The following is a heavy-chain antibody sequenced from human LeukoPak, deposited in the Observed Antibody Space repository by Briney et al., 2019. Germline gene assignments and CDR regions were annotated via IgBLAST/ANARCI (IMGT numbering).Heavy chain of an antibody. CDR3: ARDVGCSSTSCYPGYYYYYYMDV. Sequence: GGSLRLSCAASGFTFSSYWMSWVRQAPGKGLEWVANIKQDGSEKYYVDSVKGRFTISRDNAKNSLYLQMNSLRAEDTAVYYCARDVGCSSTSCYPGYYYYYYMDVWGKGTTVTVSS. CDR2: IKQDGSEK. V-gene: IGHV3-7*01. CDR1: GFTFSSYW. D-gene: IGHD2-2*01. J-gene: IGHJ6*03.